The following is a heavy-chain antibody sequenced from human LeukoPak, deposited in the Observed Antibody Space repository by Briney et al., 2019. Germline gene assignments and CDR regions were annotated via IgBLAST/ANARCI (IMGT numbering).Heavy chain of an antibody. CDR2: IKQDGSEK. CDR1: GFTFRNYW. CDR3: ARTGCADCSRYYYYYYYMDV. Sequence: GGSLRLSCAASGFTFRNYWMSWVRQAPGKGLEWVANIKQDGSEKYYVDSVKGRFTISRDNAKNSLYLQMNSLRAEDTAVYYCARTGCADCSRYYYYYYYMDVWGKGTTVTVSS. V-gene: IGHV3-7*01. D-gene: IGHD2-15*01. J-gene: IGHJ6*03.